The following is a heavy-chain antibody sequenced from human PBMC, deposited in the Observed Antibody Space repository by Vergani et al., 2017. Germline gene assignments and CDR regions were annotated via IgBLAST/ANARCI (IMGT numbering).Heavy chain of an antibody. CDR1: GFTFDDYA. CDR2: ISWNSGSI. D-gene: IGHD3-10*01. V-gene: IGHV3-9*01. J-gene: IGHJ4*02. CDR3: AKERGSGSYFYFDY. Sequence: EVQLVESGGGLVQPGRSLRLSCAASGFTFDDYAMHWVRQAPGKGLEWVSGISWNSGSIGYADSVKGRFTISIDNAKNSLYLQMNSLRAEDTALYYCAKERGSGSYFYFDYWGQGTLVTVSS.